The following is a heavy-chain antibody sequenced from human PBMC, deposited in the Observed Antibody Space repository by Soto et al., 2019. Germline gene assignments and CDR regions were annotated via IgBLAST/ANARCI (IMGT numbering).Heavy chain of an antibody. CDR1: GGSFSGYY. CDR3: ASRVVVAATRGGWFDP. V-gene: IGHV4-34*01. D-gene: IGHD2-15*01. J-gene: IGHJ5*02. Sequence: SETLSLTCAVYGGSFSGYYWSWIRQPPGKGLEWIGEINHSGSTNYNPSLKSRVTISVDTSKNQFSLKLSSVTAADTAVYYCASRVVVAATRGGWFDPWGQGTLVTVS. CDR2: INHSGST.